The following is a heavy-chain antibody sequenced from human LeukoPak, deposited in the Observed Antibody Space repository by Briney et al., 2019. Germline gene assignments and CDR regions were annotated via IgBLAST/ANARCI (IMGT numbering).Heavy chain of an antibody. CDR1: GFTFDDYA. Sequence: GGSLRLSCVASGFTFDDYAIHWVRQAPGKGLEWVSGINWNSDSIGYADSVKGRFTISRDNAKNSLYLQMNSLRAEDTAVYYCARAGQLFYMDVWGKGTTVTVSS. D-gene: IGHD6-6*01. J-gene: IGHJ6*03. CDR3: ARAGQLFYMDV. CDR2: INWNSDSI. V-gene: IGHV3-9*01.